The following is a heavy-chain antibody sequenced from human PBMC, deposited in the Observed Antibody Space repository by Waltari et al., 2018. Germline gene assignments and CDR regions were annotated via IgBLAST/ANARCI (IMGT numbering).Heavy chain of an antibody. CDR2: ISWNSGRI. V-gene: IGHV3-9*01. D-gene: IGHD2-15*01. J-gene: IGHJ4*02. CDR3: AKDLYCSGGSCFSGFDY. CDR1: GFTFDDFA. Sequence: EVQLVESGGGLVQPGRYLRLSCAASGFTFDDFALHWVRQVPGKGLEWVSGISWNSGRIGYADSVKGRFTISRDSAKNSVHLHMNSVGPEDTAFYYCAKDLYCSGGSCFSGFDYWGRGTLVTVSS.